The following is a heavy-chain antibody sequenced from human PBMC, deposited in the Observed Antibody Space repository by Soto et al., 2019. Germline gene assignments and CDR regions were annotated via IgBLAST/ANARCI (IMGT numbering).Heavy chain of an antibody. CDR2: ISSTGSYT. Sequence: QVQLVESGGGLVKPGGSLTLSCAASGFTFSDYYMSWIRQSPGKGLEWVSYISSTGSYTNYADSVKGRFTISRDNDKNSLYLQMNSLRAEDTAVYYCARDGSGWASYFDYWGQGTLVTVSS. D-gene: IGHD6-19*01. V-gene: IGHV3-11*05. J-gene: IGHJ4*02. CDR1: GFTFSDYY. CDR3: ARDGSGWASYFDY.